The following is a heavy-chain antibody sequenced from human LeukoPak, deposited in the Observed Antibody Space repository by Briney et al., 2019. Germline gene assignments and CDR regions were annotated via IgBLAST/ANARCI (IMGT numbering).Heavy chain of an antibody. V-gene: IGHV4-39*07. CDR3: ARDGLVPAAI. CDR2: IYYSGST. CDR1: GGSISSSSYY. J-gene: IGHJ4*02. D-gene: IGHD2-2*01. Sequence: KTSETLSLTCTVSGGSISSSSYYWGWIRQPPGKGLEWIGSIYYSGSTYYNPSLKSRVTISVDTSKNQFSLKLSSVTAADTAVYYCARDGLVPAAIWGQGTLVTVSS.